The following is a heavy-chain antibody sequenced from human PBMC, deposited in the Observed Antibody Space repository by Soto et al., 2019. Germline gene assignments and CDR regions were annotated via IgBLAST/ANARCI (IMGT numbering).Heavy chain of an antibody. Sequence: GXSLRLSFAASGFTLSSYWMSWVRQAPGKGLEWVANIKQDGSEKYYVDSVKGRFTISRDNAKNSLYLQMNSLRAEDTAVYYCARDLASTTIPNYWGQGTLVTVSS. J-gene: IGHJ4*02. D-gene: IGHD4-17*01. CDR2: IKQDGSEK. CDR3: ARDLASTTIPNY. CDR1: GFTLSSYW. V-gene: IGHV3-7*04.